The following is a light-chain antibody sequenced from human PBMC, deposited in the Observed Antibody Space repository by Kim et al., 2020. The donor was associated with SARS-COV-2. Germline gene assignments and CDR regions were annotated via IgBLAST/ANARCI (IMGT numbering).Light chain of an antibody. CDR1: SGHSSYA. CDR3: QTWGTGLGV. Sequence: SAKRTTTLRSGHSSYAIAWHQQQPEKGPRYLMKLNSDGSHSKGDGIPDRFSGSSSGAERYLSISSLQSEDEADYYCQTWGTGLGVFGTGTKVTVL. CDR2: LNSDGSH. V-gene: IGLV4-69*01. J-gene: IGLJ1*01.